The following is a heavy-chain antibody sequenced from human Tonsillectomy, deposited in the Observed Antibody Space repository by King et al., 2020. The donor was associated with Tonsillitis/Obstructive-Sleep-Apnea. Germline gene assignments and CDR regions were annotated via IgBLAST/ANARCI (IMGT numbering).Heavy chain of an antibody. D-gene: IGHD3-10*01. V-gene: IGHV3-23*04. CDR3: AKDGVLSGSYYIDDYFDY. Sequence: VQLVESGGGLVQPGGSLRLSCAASGFTFSSYAMSWVRQAPGKGLEWVAVISNSGGSTYYADSVKGRFTISRDNSKSTLYLQMNSLRAEDTAVYYCAKDGVLSGSYYIDDYFDYWGQGTLVTVSS. CDR1: GFTFSSYA. CDR2: ISNSGGST. J-gene: IGHJ4*02.